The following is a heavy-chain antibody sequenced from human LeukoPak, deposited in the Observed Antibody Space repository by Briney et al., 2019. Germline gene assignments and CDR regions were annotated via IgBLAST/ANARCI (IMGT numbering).Heavy chain of an antibody. CDR3: ARVIPGYPPWGYFDY. D-gene: IGHD3-9*01. J-gene: IGHJ4*02. CDR2: IYYSGST. CDR1: GGSISSGDYY. V-gene: IGHV4-30-4*01. Sequence: SETLSLACTVSGGSISSGDYYWSWIRQPPGKGLEWIGYIYYSGSTYYNPSLKSRVTISVDTSKNQFSLKLSSVTAADTAVYYCARVIPGYPPWGYFDYWGQGTLVTVSS.